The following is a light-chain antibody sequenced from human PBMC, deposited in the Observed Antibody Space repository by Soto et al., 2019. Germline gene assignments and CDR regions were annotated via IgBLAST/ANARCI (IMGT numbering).Light chain of an antibody. CDR2: DAS. CDR3: QQRTTSLT. V-gene: IGKV3-11*01. CDR1: QNVSTY. Sequence: EIVLTQSPATLSLSPGERVTLSCRASQNVSTYLAWYQQKPGQAPRLLIYDASDRATGIPARFSGSGSGTDFPITISRQPPEDFAVYYCQQRTTSLTFGPGTKVDIK. J-gene: IGKJ3*01.